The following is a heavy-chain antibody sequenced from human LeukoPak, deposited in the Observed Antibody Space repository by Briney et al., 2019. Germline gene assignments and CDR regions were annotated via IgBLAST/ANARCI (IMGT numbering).Heavy chain of an antibody. Sequence: GGSLRLSCAASGFTFSDYYMSWIRQAPGKGLEWVSYISSSGSTIYYADSMKGRFTISRDNAKNSLYLQMNSLRAEDTAVYYCARVSVLRRNYYYGMDVWGQGTTVTVSS. V-gene: IGHV3-11*01. CDR2: ISSSGSTI. CDR3: ARVSVLRRNYYYGMDV. J-gene: IGHJ6*02. CDR1: GFTFSDYY.